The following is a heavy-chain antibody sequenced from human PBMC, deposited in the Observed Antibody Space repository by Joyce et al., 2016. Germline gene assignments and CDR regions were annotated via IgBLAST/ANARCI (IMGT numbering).Heavy chain of an antibody. CDR1: GFTFSSYS. CDR2: LSSSSSYI. D-gene: IGHD2-8*01. Sequence: EVQLVESGGDLVKHGGSLSLSCAASGFTFSSYSMSWVRQARGKGLECVSSLSSSSSYIKYTDSVKGRFTISRDNAKNSLYLQMNSLRVEDTAVYYCARSSYTNGIFDYWGQGTLVTVSS. J-gene: IGHJ4*02. V-gene: IGHV3-21*01. CDR3: ARSSYTNGIFDY.